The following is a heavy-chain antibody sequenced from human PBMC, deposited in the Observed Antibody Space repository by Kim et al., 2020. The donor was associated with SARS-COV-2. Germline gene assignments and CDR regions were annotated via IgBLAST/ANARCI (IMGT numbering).Heavy chain of an antibody. J-gene: IGHJ6*03. CDR1: GFTFSSYS. CDR2: ISSSSSYI. D-gene: IGHD2-8*02. CDR3: ARTYCTGGVCYFFMDV. Sequence: GGSLRLSCAASGFTFSSYSMNWVRQAPGKGLEWVSSISSSSSYIYYADSVKGRFTISRDNAKNSLYLQMNSLRAEDTAVYYCARTYCTGGVCYFFMDVWGKGTTVTVSS. V-gene: IGHV3-21*01.